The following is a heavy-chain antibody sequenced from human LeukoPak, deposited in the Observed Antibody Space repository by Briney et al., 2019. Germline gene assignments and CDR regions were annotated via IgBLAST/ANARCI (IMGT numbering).Heavy chain of an antibody. CDR2: IWYGGSNK. D-gene: IGHD1-26*01. CDR3: AKDHSGSVFPRDFDY. V-gene: IGHV3-30*02. J-gene: IGHJ4*02. CDR1: GFTFSSYG. Sequence: PGGSLRLSCAASGFTFSSYGMHWVRQAPGKGLEWVAVIWYGGSNKYYADSVKGRFTISRDNSKNTLYLQMNSLRAEDTAVYYCAKDHSGSVFPRDFDYWGQGTLVIVSS.